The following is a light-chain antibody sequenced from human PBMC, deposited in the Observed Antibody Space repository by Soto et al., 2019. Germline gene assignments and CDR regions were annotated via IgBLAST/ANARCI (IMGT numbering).Light chain of an antibody. CDR3: HQYGSSRT. CDR2: GAS. CDR1: QSVSSSY. Sequence: EIVLTQSPGTLSLSPGERATLSCRASQSVSSSYLAWYQQKVGQAPRLLIYGASSRATGIPDRFSDSGSGTDFTLTISRLEPEDFAVYYCHQYGSSRTFGQGTKVEIK. V-gene: IGKV3-20*01. J-gene: IGKJ1*01.